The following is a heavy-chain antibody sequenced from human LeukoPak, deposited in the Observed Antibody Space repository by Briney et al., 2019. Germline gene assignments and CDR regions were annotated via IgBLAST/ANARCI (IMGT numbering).Heavy chain of an antibody. D-gene: IGHD2-2*01. J-gene: IGHJ6*03. Sequence: ASVKVSCKASGYTFTGYYMHWVRQAPGQGLEWMGWINPNSGGTNYAQKFQGRVTMTRDTSISTAYMELSRLRSDDTAVYYRARVRDCSSTSCLYYYYYYMDVWGKGTTVTVSS. CDR1: GYTFTGYY. CDR3: ARVRDCSSTSCLYYYYYYMDV. CDR2: INPNSGGT. V-gene: IGHV1-2*02.